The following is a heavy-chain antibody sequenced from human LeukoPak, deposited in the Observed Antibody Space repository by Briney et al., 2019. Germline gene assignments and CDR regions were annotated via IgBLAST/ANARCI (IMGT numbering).Heavy chain of an antibody. D-gene: IGHD6-13*01. Sequence: PGGSLRLSCAASGFTFSSYSMNWVRQAPGKGLEWVSSISSSSSYIYYADSVKGLFTISRDNAKNSLYLQMNNLRAEDTAVYYCARSPGIAAAGTPDAFDIWGQGTMVTVSS. CDR1: GFTFSSYS. V-gene: IGHV3-21*01. CDR2: ISSSSSYI. J-gene: IGHJ3*02. CDR3: ARSPGIAAAGTPDAFDI.